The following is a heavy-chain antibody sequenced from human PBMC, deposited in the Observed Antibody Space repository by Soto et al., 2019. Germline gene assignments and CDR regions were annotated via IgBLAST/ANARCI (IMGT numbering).Heavy chain of an antibody. J-gene: IGHJ5*02. CDR2: INPSGGST. Sequence: ASVKVSCKASGYTFTSYYMHWVRQAPGQGLEWMGIINPSGGSTSYAQKFQGRVTMTRDTSTSTVYMELSSLRSEDTAVYYCARGYLIAAAGTGWFDPWGQGTLVTVSS. D-gene: IGHD6-13*01. V-gene: IGHV1-46*01. CDR1: GYTFTSYY. CDR3: ARGYLIAAAGTGWFDP.